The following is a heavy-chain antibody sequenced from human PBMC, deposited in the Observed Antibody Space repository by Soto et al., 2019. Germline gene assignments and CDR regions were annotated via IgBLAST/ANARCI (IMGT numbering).Heavy chain of an antibody. V-gene: IGHV3-30*03. CDR1: GFTFSRYG. CDR2: ISYDGGNT. J-gene: IGHJ5*02. Sequence: GGSLRLSYAASGFTFSRYGMHWVRQGPAKGLEWVSFISYDGGNTDYVGSVKGRFTISRDNSKNTLYLQMRSLRAEDTAVYFCAREVRANLNDFGDYEWFDPWGQGTLVTVSS. CDR3: AREVRANLNDFGDYEWFDP. D-gene: IGHD4-17*01.